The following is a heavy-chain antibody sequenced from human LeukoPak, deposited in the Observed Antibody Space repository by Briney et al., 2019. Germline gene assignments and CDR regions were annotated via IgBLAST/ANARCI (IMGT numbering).Heavy chain of an antibody. D-gene: IGHD6-13*01. CDR2: SDSGGIP. CDR3: AKAWAAAGTLDH. J-gene: IGHJ4*02. V-gene: IGHV3-23*01. Sequence: GGSLRLSCAASGFTFSSYAMSWVRQAPGKGLEWVSFSDSGGIPYYVDSVKGRFTISRDNSKNTLYLQMNSLRAEDTAVYYCAKAWAAAGTLDHWGQGTLVTVSS. CDR1: GFTFSSYA.